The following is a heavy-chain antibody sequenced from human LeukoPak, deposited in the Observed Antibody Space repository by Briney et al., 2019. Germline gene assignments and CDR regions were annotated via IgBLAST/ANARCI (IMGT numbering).Heavy chain of an antibody. D-gene: IGHD3-9*01. CDR3: ARGNLLRYFDWLFPRNWFDP. CDR2: MNPNSGNT. CDR1: GYTFTGHY. J-gene: IGHJ5*02. V-gene: IGHV1-8*02. Sequence: ASVKVSCKASGYTFTGHYIHWVRQAPGQGLEWMGWMNPNSGNTGYAQKFQGRVTMTRNTSISTAYMELSSLRSEDTAVYYCARGNLLRYFDWLFPRNWFDPWGQGTLVTVSS.